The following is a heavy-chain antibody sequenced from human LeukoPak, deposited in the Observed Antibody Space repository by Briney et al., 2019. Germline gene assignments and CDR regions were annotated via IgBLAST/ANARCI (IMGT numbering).Heavy chain of an antibody. V-gene: IGHV1-69*04. Sequence: SVKVSCKASGGTFSSYAISWVRQAPGQGLEWMGRIIPILGIANYAQKFQGRVTITADKSTSTAYMELSSLRSEDTAVYCCARDPEAGGAFDIWGQGTMVTVSS. CDR3: ARDPEAGGAFDI. D-gene: IGHD1-14*01. CDR2: IIPILGIA. CDR1: GGTFSSYA. J-gene: IGHJ3*02.